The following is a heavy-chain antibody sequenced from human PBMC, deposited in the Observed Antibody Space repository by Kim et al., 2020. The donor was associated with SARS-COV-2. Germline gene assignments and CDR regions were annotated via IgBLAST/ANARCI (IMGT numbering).Heavy chain of an antibody. CDR2: TYYRSKWYN. Sequence: SQTLSLTCAISGDSVSSNSAAWNWLRQSPSRGLEWLGRTYYRSKWYNDYAVSVKSRITINPDTSKNQFSLQLNSVTPEDTAVYYCARGSFTGDRGAFDIWGQGTMVTVSS. CDR3: ARGSFTGDRGAFDI. D-gene: IGHD7-27*01. J-gene: IGHJ3*02. V-gene: IGHV6-1*01. CDR1: GDSVSSNSAA.